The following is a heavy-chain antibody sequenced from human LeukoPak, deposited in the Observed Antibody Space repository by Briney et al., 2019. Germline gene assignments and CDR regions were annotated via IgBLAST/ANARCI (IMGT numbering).Heavy chain of an antibody. Sequence: SETLSLTCAVYGGSLSDYYWSWIRQPPGKGLEWIGEINHSGSTNYNPSLKSRVTMSVDTSKNQCSLKLSSVTAADTAVYYCARDRYYYDNSGSTFDYWGQGTLVTVSS. V-gene: IGHV4-34*01. D-gene: IGHD3-22*01. CDR2: INHSGST. J-gene: IGHJ4*02. CDR3: ARDRYYYDNSGSTFDY. CDR1: GGSLSDYY.